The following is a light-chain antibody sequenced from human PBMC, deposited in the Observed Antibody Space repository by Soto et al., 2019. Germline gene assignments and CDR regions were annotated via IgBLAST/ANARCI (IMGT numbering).Light chain of an antibody. J-gene: IGKJ2*01. V-gene: IGKV3-20*01. CDR3: HQYSNSPYT. CDR1: QSVSSNY. CDR2: GAS. Sequence: EIVLTQSPGTLSLSPGERATLSCRASQSVSSNYLAWYQQKPGQTPRLLIYGASNRATGIPERFSGSGSGTDFTLTISRLAPEDFAVFYCHQYSNSPYTFGQGTKLEIK.